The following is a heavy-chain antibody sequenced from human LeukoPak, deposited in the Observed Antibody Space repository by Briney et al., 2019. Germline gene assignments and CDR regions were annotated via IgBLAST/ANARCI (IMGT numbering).Heavy chain of an antibody. Sequence: SVKVSCKASGYTFTSYGISWVRQAPGQGLEWMGGIIPIFGTANYAQKFQGRVTITADESTSTAYMELSSLRSEDTAVYYCAREGGVTENYFDYWGQGTLVTVSS. J-gene: IGHJ4*02. CDR1: GYTFTSYG. CDR2: IIPIFGTA. CDR3: AREGGVTENYFDY. V-gene: IGHV1-69*13. D-gene: IGHD3-16*01.